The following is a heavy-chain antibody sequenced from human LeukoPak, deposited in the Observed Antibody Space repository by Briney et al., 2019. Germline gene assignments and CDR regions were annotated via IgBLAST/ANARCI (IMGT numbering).Heavy chain of an antibody. CDR3: TRRGVTTYYYYMDV. D-gene: IGHD3-10*01. V-gene: IGHV3-49*03. CDR1: GFTFCDYA. Sequence: GRALRLSCTASGFTFCDYAMSWFRPAPGGGREWGGFIISKAYGGTTECAASVKGGFTISRDDSKSIAYLQMNSLKTEDTAVYYCTRRGVTTYYYYMDVWGRGTTVTVSS. J-gene: IGHJ6*03. CDR2: IISKAYGGTT.